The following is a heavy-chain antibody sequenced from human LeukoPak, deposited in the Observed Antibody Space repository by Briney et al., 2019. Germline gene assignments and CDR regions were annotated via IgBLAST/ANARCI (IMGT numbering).Heavy chain of an antibody. CDR1: GYTFTSYD. CDR3: AKVHCSGGSCYSYYYYYMDV. CDR2: MNPNSGNT. D-gene: IGHD2-15*01. Sequence: ASVKVSCKASGYTFTSYDINWVRQATGQGLEWMGWMNPNSGNTGYAQKFQGRVTMTRNTSISTAYMELSSLRSEDTAVYYCAKVHCSGGSCYSYYYYYMDVWGKGTTVTVSS. J-gene: IGHJ6*03. V-gene: IGHV1-8*01.